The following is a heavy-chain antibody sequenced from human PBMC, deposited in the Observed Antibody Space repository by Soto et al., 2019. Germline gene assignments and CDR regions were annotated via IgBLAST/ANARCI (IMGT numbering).Heavy chain of an antibody. Sequence: QVHLQESGPGLVKPSETMSLTCTASGASIRNFYWNWVRQFPGKGLEWIGHIYNGERTNYNPSLKSRVTRSVYTSKNQFSLKLSSVTVADTAVYYCAQTTGWPGFDYWGQGTLVAVSS. CDR1: GASIRNFY. CDR3: AQTTGWPGFDY. CDR2: IYNGERT. V-gene: IGHV4-59*01. D-gene: IGHD6-19*01. J-gene: IGHJ4*02.